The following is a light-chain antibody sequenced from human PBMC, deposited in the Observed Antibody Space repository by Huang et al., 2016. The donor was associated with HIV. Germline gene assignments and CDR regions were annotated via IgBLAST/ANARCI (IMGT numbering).Light chain of an antibody. V-gene: IGKV1-5*03. J-gene: IGKJ2*01. CDR3: QQCYASSYT. Sequence: DIQLTQSPSTLSASIGDRVTITCRAIQSISTWLAWYRQKPGKAPKLLISQASSLQNGVPSRFSGSGSGTQFTLTIRTLQPDDFATYYCQQCYASSYTFGQGTKLEIK. CDR1: QSISTW. CDR2: QAS.